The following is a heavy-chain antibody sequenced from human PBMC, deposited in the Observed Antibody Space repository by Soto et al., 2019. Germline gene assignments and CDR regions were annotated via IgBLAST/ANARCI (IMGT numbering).Heavy chain of an antibody. V-gene: IGHV4-39*01. D-gene: IGHD3-9*01. CDR3: ARLEGLATISYYFDF. CDR2: IYYRGNA. Sequence: SETLSLTCSVSDDSINSDKYYWGWIRQPPRKGLKWIGSIYYRGNAYYNTSLQTRVTISLDKSKSQFSLKLNSVTAADSAVYFCARLEGLATISYYFDFWGPGALVTVSS. CDR1: DDSINSDKYY. J-gene: IGHJ4*02.